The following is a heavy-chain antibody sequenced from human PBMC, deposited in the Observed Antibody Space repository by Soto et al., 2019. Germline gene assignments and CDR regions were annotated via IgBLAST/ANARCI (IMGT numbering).Heavy chain of an antibody. CDR1: GYTFTGYY. V-gene: IGHV1-2*02. Sequence: QVQLVQSGAEVKKPGASVKVSCKASGYTFTGYYMHWVRQAPGQGLEWMGWINPNSGGTNYAQKFQGRVTMTRDTSISTAYMELSRLRSEDTAVYYCARGYGRVVTPWVVAYWGQGTLVTVSS. D-gene: IGHD2-21*02. CDR3: ARGYGRVVTPWVVAY. CDR2: INPNSGGT. J-gene: IGHJ4*02.